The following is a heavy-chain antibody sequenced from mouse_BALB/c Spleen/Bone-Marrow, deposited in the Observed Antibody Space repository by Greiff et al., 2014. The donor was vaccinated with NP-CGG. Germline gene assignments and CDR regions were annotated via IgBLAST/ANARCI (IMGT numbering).Heavy chain of an antibody. J-gene: IGHJ3*01. CDR3: ARNLGDPFTY. Sequence: QVQLKESGPGLVAPSQSLSITCTVSGFSLSRYSIHWIRQPPGNGLEWLGMIWGGGSTDYNSALKSRLSISKDNSKSQVFLKMNSLQTDDTAIYYCARNLGDPFTYWGQGTLVTVSA. V-gene: IGHV2-6-4*01. D-gene: IGHD4-1*01. CDR2: IWGGGST. CDR1: GFSLSRYS.